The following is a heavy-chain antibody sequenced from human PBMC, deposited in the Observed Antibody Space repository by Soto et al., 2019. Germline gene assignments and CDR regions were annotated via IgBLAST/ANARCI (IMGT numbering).Heavy chain of an antibody. V-gene: IGHV3-30*18. J-gene: IGHJ6*02. CDR2: ISYDGSNK. Sequence: QVQLVESGGGVVQPGRSLRLSCAASGFTFSSYGMHWVRQAPGKGLEWVAVISYDGSNKYYADSVKGRFTISRDNSKNTLYLQMNSLRAEDTAVYYCAKDRLPNYYYGMDVWGQGTTVTVSS. CDR1: GFTFSSYG. CDR3: AKDRLPNYYYGMDV. D-gene: IGHD2-15*01.